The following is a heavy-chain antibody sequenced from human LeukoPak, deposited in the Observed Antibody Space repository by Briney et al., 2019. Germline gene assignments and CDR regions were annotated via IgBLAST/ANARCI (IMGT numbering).Heavy chain of an antibody. Sequence: GGSLRLSCAASGFTFSSYGMHWVRQAPGKGLEWVAFIRYDGSNKYYADSVKGRFTISRDNSKNTLYLQMNSLRAEDTAVYYRAKASIVVVPASDYMDVWGKGTTVTVSS. D-gene: IGHD2-2*01. CDR2: IRYDGSNK. CDR1: GFTFSSYG. J-gene: IGHJ6*03. V-gene: IGHV3-30*02. CDR3: AKASIVVVPASDYMDV.